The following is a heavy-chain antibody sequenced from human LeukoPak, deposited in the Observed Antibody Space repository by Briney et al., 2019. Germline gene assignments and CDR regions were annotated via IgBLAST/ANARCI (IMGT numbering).Heavy chain of an antibody. V-gene: IGHV3-53*01. CDR2: IYSGGNT. D-gene: IGHD4-17*01. CDR3: ARRAGEYSHPYDY. Sequence: GGSLRLSCTVSGFTVSINSMSWVRQAPGKGLEWVSFIYSGGNTHYSDSVKGRFTISRDNSKNTLYLQMNSLRAEDTAVYYCARRAGEYSHPYDYWGQGTLVTVSS. CDR1: GFTVSINS. J-gene: IGHJ4*02.